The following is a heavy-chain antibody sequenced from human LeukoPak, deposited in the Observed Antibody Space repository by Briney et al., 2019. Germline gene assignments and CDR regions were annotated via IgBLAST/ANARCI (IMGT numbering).Heavy chain of an antibody. D-gene: IGHD3-16*01. V-gene: IGHV4-59*08. Sequence: PSETLSLTCTVSGGSISSYYWSWIRQPPGKGLEWIGYIYYSESTNYNPSLKSRVTISVDTSKNQFSLKLSSVTAADTAVYYCAKLGGYYYGMDVWGQGTTVTVSS. CDR2: IYYSEST. CDR1: GGSISSYY. J-gene: IGHJ6*02. CDR3: AKLGGYYYGMDV.